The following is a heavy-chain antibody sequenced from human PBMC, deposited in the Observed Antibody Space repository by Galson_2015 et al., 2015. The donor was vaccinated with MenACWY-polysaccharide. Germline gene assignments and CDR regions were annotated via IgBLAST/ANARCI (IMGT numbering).Heavy chain of an antibody. CDR1: GFSLRTTGLG. CDR2: IYWDDDK. Sequence: PALVKPTQTLALTCTFSGFSLRTTGLGVGWIRQPPGKAPDWLAVIYWDDDKVYSPSLQSRLTITKDTSRNQVVLSMTNMDPVDTATYYCVLRPRRVNNYFDPWGRGILVTVSS. V-gene: IGHV2-5*02. CDR3: VLRPRRVNNYFDP. D-gene: IGHD4-23*01. J-gene: IGHJ5*02.